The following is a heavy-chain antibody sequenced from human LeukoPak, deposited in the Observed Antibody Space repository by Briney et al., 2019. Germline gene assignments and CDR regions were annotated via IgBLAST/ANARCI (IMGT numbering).Heavy chain of an antibody. V-gene: IGHV3-23*01. Sequence: GGSLRLSCAASGFTFSSYGMSWVRQAPGKGLEWVSAISGSGGSTYYADSVKGRFTISRDNAKNSLYLQMNSLRAEDTAVYYCTTLVVAATTSFDYWGQGTLVTVSS. D-gene: IGHD2-15*01. CDR3: TTLVVAATTSFDY. CDR1: GFTFSSYG. CDR2: ISGSGGST. J-gene: IGHJ4*02.